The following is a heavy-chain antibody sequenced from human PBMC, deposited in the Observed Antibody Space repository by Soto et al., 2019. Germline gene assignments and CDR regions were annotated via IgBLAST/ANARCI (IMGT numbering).Heavy chain of an antibody. CDR2: ISAYNGNT. CDR1: GYTFTSYG. J-gene: IGHJ6*02. CDR3: AREQWLVYSWYYGMDV. Sequence: GASVKVSCKASGYTFTSYGISWVRQAPGQGLEWMGWISAYNGNTNYAQKLQGRVTMTTDTSTSTAYMELRSLRSDGTAVYYCAREQWLVYSWYYGMDVWGQGTTVTVSS. V-gene: IGHV1-18*01. D-gene: IGHD6-19*01.